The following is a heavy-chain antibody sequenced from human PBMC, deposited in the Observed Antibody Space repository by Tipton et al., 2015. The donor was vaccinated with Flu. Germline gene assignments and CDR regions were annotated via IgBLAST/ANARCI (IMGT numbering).Heavy chain of an antibody. V-gene: IGHV4-59*01. CDR2: IYYSGST. CDR3: ATEYRGGGNRYYFDY. CDR1: GGSISGYY. Sequence: PGLVKPSATLSLTCTVSGGSISGYYWTWIRQPPGKGLEWIGYIYYSGSTNYNPSLKSRVTISVDTSKNQFSLKLSSVTAADTAVYYCATEYRGGGNRYYFDYWGQGSLVTVSS. D-gene: IGHD4-23*01. J-gene: IGHJ4*02.